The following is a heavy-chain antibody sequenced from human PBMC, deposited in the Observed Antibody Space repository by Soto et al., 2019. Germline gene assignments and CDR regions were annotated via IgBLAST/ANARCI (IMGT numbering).Heavy chain of an antibody. V-gene: IGHV3-33*01. CDR1: GFTFSSYG. CDR3: AISPPYYDGLPIDY. D-gene: IGHD3-3*01. J-gene: IGHJ4*02. CDR2: IWYDGSNK. Sequence: ESGGGVVQPGRSLRLSCAASGFTFSSYGMHWVRQDPGKGLEWVAVIWYDGSNKYYADSVKGRFTISRDNSKNTLYLQMNSLRAEDTAVYYCAISPPYYDGLPIDYWGQGTLVTVSS.